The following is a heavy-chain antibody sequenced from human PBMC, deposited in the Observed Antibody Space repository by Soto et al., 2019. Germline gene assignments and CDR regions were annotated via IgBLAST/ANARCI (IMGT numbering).Heavy chain of an antibody. CDR2: ISAYTDNT. V-gene: IGHV1-18*04. D-gene: IGHD1-1*01. Sequence: QAQLVQSGSEVREPGASVKVSCKASGYPFTTYGITWVRQAPGQGLGWLGWISAYTDNTNYAQNLQGRVTMTTDTSTSTVYMELRSLRSDDTAVYYCARENWNYDYDSGMDVWGQGTTVTVSS. J-gene: IGHJ6*02. CDR1: GYPFTTYG. CDR3: ARENWNYDYDSGMDV.